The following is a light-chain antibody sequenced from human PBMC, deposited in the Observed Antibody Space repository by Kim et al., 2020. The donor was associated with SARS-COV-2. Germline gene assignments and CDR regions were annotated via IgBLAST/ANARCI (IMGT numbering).Light chain of an antibody. CDR3: LQQSTYPIT. Sequence: EAVGARVPIPCRASKDIRNDLGWYQQNQGRAPKRLIYGAYSFQSGVTSRFSRSGSGTEFTLTISSVQPEECATYFCLQQSTYPITFGQGKRLEIK. CDR2: GAY. V-gene: IGKV1-17*01. J-gene: IGKJ5*01. CDR1: KDIRND.